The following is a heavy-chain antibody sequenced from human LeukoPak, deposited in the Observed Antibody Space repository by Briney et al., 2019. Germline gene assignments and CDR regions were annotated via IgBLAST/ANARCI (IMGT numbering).Heavy chain of an antibody. V-gene: IGHV3-11*01. Sequence: AGSLRLSCVASGFTFSDYYMSWVGQAPGKGLEWVSDLSGSGDSKFYEDSVKGRFTVSRDNARKSLYLQVNSLRAEDTAIYYCARRAYSNHFFDYWGQGTLVTVSP. D-gene: IGHD4-11*01. J-gene: IGHJ4*02. CDR2: LSGSGDSK. CDR3: ARRAYSNHFFDY. CDR1: GFTFSDYY.